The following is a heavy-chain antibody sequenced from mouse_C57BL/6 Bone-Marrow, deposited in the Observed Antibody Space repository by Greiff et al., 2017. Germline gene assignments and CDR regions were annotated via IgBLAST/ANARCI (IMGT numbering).Heavy chain of an antibody. CDR1: GFTFSSYG. Sequence: DVQLQESGGDLVKPGGSLKLSCAASGFTFSSYGMSWVRQTPDKRLEWVATISSGGSYTYYPDSVKGRFTISRDNAKNTLYLQMSSLKSEDTAMYYCARRWYYYGSSYFDVWGTGTTVTVSS. J-gene: IGHJ1*03. CDR2: ISSGGSYT. D-gene: IGHD1-1*01. V-gene: IGHV5-6*01. CDR3: ARRWYYYGSSYFDV.